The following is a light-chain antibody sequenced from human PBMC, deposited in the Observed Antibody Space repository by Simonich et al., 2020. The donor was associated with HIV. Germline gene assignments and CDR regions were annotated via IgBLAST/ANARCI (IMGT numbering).Light chain of an antibody. CDR1: QSLLHSNGHNY. Sequence: DIVMTQSPLSLPVTPGEPASISCRSSQSLLHSNGHNYLDWYLQKPGQSPQLLIYLGSNRASGVPDRFSGSGSGTDFTLTISSLQPEDFATYFCQQSRSTPFTFGPGTKVDIK. V-gene: IGKV2-28*01. J-gene: IGKJ3*01. CDR2: LGS. CDR3: QQSRSTPFT.